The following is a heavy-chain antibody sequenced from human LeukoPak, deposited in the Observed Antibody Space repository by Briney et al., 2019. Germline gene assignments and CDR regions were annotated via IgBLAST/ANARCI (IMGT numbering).Heavy chain of an antibody. CDR2: IYYSGST. V-gene: IGHV4-30-4*08. J-gene: IGHJ6*03. CDR1: GGSISSGDYY. CDR3: ARDRPDYCSGGSCYSSGYYYYVDV. D-gene: IGHD2-15*01. Sequence: SETLSLTCTVSGGSISSGDYYWSWIRQPPGKGLEWIGYIYYSGSTYYNPSLKSRVTISVDTSKNQFSLKLSSVAAADTAVYYCARDRPDYCSGGSCYSSGYYYYVDVWGKGTTVTVSS.